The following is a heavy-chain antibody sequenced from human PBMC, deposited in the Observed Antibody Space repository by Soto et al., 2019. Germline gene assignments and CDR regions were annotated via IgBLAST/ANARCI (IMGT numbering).Heavy chain of an antibody. Sequence: QVQLVESGGGVVQPGRSLRLSCAASGFTFSTFTMHWVRQAPGKGLEWVAVISYDGSNKYYAESVKGRFTNSRDNSRNTLYLQMNGLREEDTAVYYCARGLAVAGNWGFDPWGQGTLVTVSS. CDR1: GFTFSTFT. V-gene: IGHV3-30-3*01. CDR2: ISYDGSNK. D-gene: IGHD6-19*01. J-gene: IGHJ5*02. CDR3: ARGLAVAGNWGFDP.